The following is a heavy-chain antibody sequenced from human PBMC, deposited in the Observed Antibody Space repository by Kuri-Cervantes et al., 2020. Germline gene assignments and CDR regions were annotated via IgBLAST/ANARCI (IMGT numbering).Heavy chain of an antibody. J-gene: IGHJ3*02. CDR2: MYYTGST. D-gene: IGHD1-7*01. V-gene: IGHV4-38-2*02. CDR3: ARAKNWNYDDGAFDI. CDR1: GYSISTGYY. Sequence: SETLSLTCTVSGYSISTGYYWGWIRQAPGKGLEWIGSMYYTGSTYNNPSLRSRVTISVDTSKNQFSLKLSSVTAADTAVYYCARAKNWNYDDGAFDIWGQGTMVTVSS.